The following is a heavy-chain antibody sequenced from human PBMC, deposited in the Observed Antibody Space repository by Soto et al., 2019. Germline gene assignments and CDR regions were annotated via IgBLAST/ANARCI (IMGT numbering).Heavy chain of an antibody. CDR1: GYPLTGYF. D-gene: IGHD2-2*01. CDR3: ARAPAAMRQPRNNWFDP. J-gene: IGHJ5*02. V-gene: IGHV1-2*02. CDR2: INPNSGAA. Sequence: ASVKVSFKASGYPLTGYFMHWVRQAPGQGLEWMGWINPNSGAAKYAEKFQGRVTLSRDTSIRTAYMELSGLRSEDTAVYYCARAPAAMRQPRNNWFDPWGQGTLVTVSS.